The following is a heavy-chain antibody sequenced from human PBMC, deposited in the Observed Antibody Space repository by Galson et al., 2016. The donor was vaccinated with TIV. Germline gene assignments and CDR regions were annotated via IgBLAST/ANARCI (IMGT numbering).Heavy chain of an antibody. CDR2: FYWDDDT. CDR1: GFSLSDTGVG. CDR3: AHIRITLIPDAFYI. Sequence: PALVKPTQTLTLTCTFSGFSLSDTGVGVGWIRQPPGKALEWLGIFYWDDDTRYSPSLGSRLTITKDTSKNQVVLTVTDMDPVDTGTYFCAHIRITLIPDAFYIWGQGTTVTVPS. J-gene: IGHJ3*02. V-gene: IGHV2-5*02. D-gene: IGHD3-22*01.